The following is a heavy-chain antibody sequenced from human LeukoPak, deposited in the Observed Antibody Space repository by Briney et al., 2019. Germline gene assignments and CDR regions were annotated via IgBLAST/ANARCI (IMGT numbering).Heavy chain of an antibody. Sequence: GGSLRLSCATSGFTFSSHSMNWVRQAPGKGLEWVSYISSSSSTIYYADSVKGRFTISRDNAKNTLYLQMNSLRAEDTAVYYCARGAYYYEDWGQGTLVTVSS. CDR3: ARGAYYYED. V-gene: IGHV3-48*01. CDR2: ISSSSSTI. CDR1: GFTFSSHS. J-gene: IGHJ4*02. D-gene: IGHD3-22*01.